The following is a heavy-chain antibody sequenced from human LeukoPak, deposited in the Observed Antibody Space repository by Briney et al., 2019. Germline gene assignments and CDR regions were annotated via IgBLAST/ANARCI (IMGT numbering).Heavy chain of an antibody. Sequence: GGSLRLSCAASGFIFSTYWMSWVRQAPGKGLECVANIKQDGSETHYVDSVKGRFTISRDDAKKSLYLQMDSLRAEDTAVYFCARFAEVYYYVDVWGTGTTVIVSS. CDR1: GFIFSTYW. CDR2: IKQDGSET. J-gene: IGHJ6*03. D-gene: IGHD2-21*01. V-gene: IGHV3-7*01. CDR3: ARFAEVYYYVDV.